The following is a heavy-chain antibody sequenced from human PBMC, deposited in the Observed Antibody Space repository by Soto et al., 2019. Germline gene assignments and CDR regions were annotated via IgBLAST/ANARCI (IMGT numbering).Heavy chain of an antibody. V-gene: IGHV4-59*01. CDR1: GGSISSYY. J-gene: IGHJ4*02. CDR2: IYYSGST. D-gene: IGHD6-19*01. Sequence: PSETLSLTCTVSGGSISSYYWSWIRQPPGKGLEWIGYIYYSGSTNYNPSLKSRVTISVDTSKNQFSLKLSSVTAADTAVYYCARDHYSSGGFDYWGQGTLVTVSS. CDR3: ARDHYSSGGFDY.